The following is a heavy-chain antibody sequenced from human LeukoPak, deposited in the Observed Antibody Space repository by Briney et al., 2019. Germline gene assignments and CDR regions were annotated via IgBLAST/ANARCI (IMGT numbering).Heavy chain of an antibody. CDR1: EFTFSSYA. CDR3: ATDAFEI. CDR2: ISFDGNNE. Sequence: PGGSLRLSCAASEFTFSSYAMHWVRQAPGKGLEWVAAISFDGNNEYYADSVKGRFTISRDNAKNTLYLQMNSLRAEDTAVYYCATDAFEIWGQGTMVTVSS. V-gene: IGHV3-30-3*01. J-gene: IGHJ3*02.